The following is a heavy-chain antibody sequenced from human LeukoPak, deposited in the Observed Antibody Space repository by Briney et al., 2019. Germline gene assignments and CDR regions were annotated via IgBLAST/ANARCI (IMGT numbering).Heavy chain of an antibody. CDR2: IWYDGSNK. Sequence: GRSLRLXCAASGFTCGNYGMHWVRLAPGKGLEWVAVIWYDGSNKYYGDSVKGRFSISRDNSKNTLYLQMNSLRSEDTGVYYCAKDDGDLGGQGTLVTVSS. CDR1: GFTCGNYG. J-gene: IGHJ4*02. CDR3: AKDDGDL. V-gene: IGHV3-33*06.